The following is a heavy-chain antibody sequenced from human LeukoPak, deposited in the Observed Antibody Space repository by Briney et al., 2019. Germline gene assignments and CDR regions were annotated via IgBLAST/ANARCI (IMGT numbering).Heavy chain of an antibody. Sequence: ASDTLSLPCTVSGRSISSFYGRGMRQPRGKGLEWIGYIYYSGSTNYKPSLKSRVTISVDTSKTQFSLKLSSLTAADTAVYYCARGHAYSSSCYYNYMDVWGKGTTVTISS. D-gene: IGHD6-13*01. CDR2: IYYSGST. CDR1: GRSISSFY. CDR3: ARGHAYSSSCYYNYMDV. V-gene: IGHV4-59*13. J-gene: IGHJ6*03.